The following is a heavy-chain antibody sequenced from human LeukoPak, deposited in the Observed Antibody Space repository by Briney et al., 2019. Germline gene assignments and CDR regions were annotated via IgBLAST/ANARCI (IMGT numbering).Heavy chain of an antibody. CDR1: GYTFTVYY. J-gene: IGHJ6*02. D-gene: IGHD5-18*01. CDR3: ARDNSGVDTAMVTNYYYYGMDV. Sequence: GASVKVSFKASGYTFTVYYMHWVRQAPGQGLEWMGWINPNSGGTNYAQKFQGRATMTRDTSISTAYMELSRLRSDDTAVYYCARDNSGVDTAMVTNYYYYGMDVWGQGTTVTVSS. V-gene: IGHV1-2*02. CDR2: INPNSGGT.